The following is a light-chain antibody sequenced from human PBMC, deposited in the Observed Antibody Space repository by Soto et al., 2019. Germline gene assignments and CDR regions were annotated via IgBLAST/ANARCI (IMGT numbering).Light chain of an antibody. CDR1: QSVSSN. CDR3: QQYNNWPSWT. CDR2: GAS. V-gene: IGKV3D-15*01. J-gene: IGKJ1*01. Sequence: EIVMTQSPATLSVSPGERATLSCRASQSVSSNLAWYQQKPGQAPRLLIYGASIRATGIPARFSGSGSGTEFTLTISSLQSEDFAVYYCQQYNNWPSWTFGQGTKVDI.